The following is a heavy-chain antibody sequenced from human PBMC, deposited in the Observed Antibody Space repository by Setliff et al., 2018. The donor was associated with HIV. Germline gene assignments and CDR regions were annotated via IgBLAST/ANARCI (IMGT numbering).Heavy chain of an antibody. D-gene: IGHD6-13*01. CDR2: IIPILGIA. J-gene: IGHJ5*02. CDR3: ARDGVIAAAGTDWFDP. CDR1: GGTFSSYA. Sequence: SVKVSCKASGGTFSSYAISWVRQAPGQGLEWMGGIIPILGIANYAQKFQGRVTITADESTSTAYMELSSLRSEDTAVYYCARDGVIAAAGTDWFDPWGQGTLVTVSS. V-gene: IGHV1-69*10.